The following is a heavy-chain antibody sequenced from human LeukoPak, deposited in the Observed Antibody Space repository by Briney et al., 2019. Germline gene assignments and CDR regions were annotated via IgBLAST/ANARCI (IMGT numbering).Heavy chain of an antibody. D-gene: IGHD3-22*01. CDR3: ARDPPNNGYDFDY. CDR1: GFTFSSLT. V-gene: IGHV3-21*01. J-gene: IGHJ4*02. Sequence: GGSLRLSCAASGFTFSSLTMNWVRQAPGKGLVLVSSISSTSSYIYYADSVKGRFTISRDNAKNSLYLQMTALIAEDTAVYYCARDPPNNGYDFDYWGQGILVTVSS. CDR2: ISSTSSYI.